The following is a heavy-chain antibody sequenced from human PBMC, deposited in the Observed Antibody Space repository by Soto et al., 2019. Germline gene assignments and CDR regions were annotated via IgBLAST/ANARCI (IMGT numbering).Heavy chain of an antibody. CDR1: GFSFSSYS. CDR3: ARWVTGTYRDLDY. D-gene: IGHD1-26*01. CDR2: VSSGSTYI. V-gene: IGHV3-21*01. J-gene: IGHJ4*02. Sequence: GGSLRLSCAASGFSFSSYSMTWVRQAPGRGLEWVSSVSSGSTYIYYADSVKGRFTISRDNAKNSLYLQMNSLRAEDTAVYYCARWVTGTYRDLDYCGQGTLVTVSS.